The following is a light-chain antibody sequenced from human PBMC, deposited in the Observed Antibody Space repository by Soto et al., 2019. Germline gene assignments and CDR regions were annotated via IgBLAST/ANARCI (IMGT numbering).Light chain of an antibody. V-gene: IGLV2-14*01. J-gene: IGLJ2*01. CDR3: SSYTGTSTHVV. CDR2: EVS. Sequence: QSVLTQPASVSGSPGQSITISCTGTSSDVGGYKYVSWYQQQPGKAPKLMIYEVSNRPSGVSNRFSGSKSGNTASLTISGLQAEDEADYYCSSYTGTSTHVVFGGGTKVTVL. CDR1: SSDVGGYKY.